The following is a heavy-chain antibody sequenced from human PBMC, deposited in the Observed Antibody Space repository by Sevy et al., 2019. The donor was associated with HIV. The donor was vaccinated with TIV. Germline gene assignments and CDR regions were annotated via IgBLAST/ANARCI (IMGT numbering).Heavy chain of an antibody. CDR3: ARRLKEWLGAFDI. CDR1: GGSISSSSYY. CDR2: IYYSGDT. V-gene: IGHV4-39*01. J-gene: IGHJ3*02. Sequence: SETLSLTCSVSGGSISSSSYYWGWIRQPPGKGLEWIGSIYYSGDTYYNPSLKSRVTISVDTPKNQFSLKVRSVTAADTAVYYCARRLKEWLGAFDIWGQWTMVTVSS. D-gene: IGHD6-19*01.